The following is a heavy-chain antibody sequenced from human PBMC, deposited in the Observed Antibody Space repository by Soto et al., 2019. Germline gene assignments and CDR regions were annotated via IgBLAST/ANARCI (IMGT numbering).Heavy chain of an antibody. CDR1: GFIFSGYE. V-gene: IGHV3-48*03. D-gene: IGHD3-10*01. CDR3: ARLLLWPPHY. J-gene: IGHJ4*02. CDR2: ISGHSNSI. Sequence: PGGSLRLSCTVSGFIFSGYEMNWVRQAPGKGLEWISFISGHSNSIYYADSVRGRFTISRDNAKNSLYLQMNSLRAEDTAVYYCARLLLWPPHYWGQGTLVTVSS.